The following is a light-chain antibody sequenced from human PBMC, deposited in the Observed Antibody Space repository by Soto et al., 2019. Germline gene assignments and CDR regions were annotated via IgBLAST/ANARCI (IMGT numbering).Light chain of an antibody. Sequence: DIQMTQSPSTLSGSVGDRVTITCRASQTISSWWAWYQQKPGKAPKLLIYKASTLKSGVPSRFSGSGSGTEFALTISSLQPDDFATYYCQHSNSYSEAFGQGTKVELK. CDR3: QHSNSYSEA. CDR1: QTISSW. CDR2: KAS. J-gene: IGKJ1*01. V-gene: IGKV1-5*03.